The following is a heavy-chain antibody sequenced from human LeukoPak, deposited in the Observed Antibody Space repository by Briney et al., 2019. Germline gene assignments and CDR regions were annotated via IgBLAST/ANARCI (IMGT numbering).Heavy chain of an antibody. Sequence: GGPLRLSCAASGFTFSSYAMSWVRQAPGKGLEWVSAISGSGGSTYYADSVKGRFTISRDNAKNTLYLQMNSLRAEDTAVYYCAREITTNGGRYFDYWGQGTLVTVSS. D-gene: IGHD7-27*01. CDR2: ISGSGGST. V-gene: IGHV3-23*01. CDR1: GFTFSSYA. CDR3: AREITTNGGRYFDY. J-gene: IGHJ4*02.